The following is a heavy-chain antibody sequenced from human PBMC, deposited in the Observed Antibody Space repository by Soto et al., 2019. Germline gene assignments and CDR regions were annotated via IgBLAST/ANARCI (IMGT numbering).Heavy chain of an antibody. D-gene: IGHD6-19*01. J-gene: IGHJ4*02. CDR3: ARLSVAGPMYYFDY. Sequence: GESLKISCKGSGYSFSNFCLGWVRQMPGKGLEWMGIIFPRDSDIRYSPSFQGQVTISADNSIDTAYLQWSTLKASDTAMYFCARLSVAGPMYYFDYWGQGTLVTVSS. CDR2: IFPRDSDI. CDR1: GYSFSNFC. V-gene: IGHV5-51*01.